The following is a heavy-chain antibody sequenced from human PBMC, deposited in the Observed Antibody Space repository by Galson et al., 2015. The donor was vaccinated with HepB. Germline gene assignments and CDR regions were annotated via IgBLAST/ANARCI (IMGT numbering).Heavy chain of an antibody. Sequence: SLRLSCAASGFTFSSYAMSWVRQAPGKGLEWVSAISGSGGSTYYADSVKGRFTISRDNSKNTLYLQMNSLRAEDTAVYYCAKDHQGSSSPSRGGLYSYYYGMDVWGQGTTVTVSS. J-gene: IGHJ6*02. CDR3: AKDHQGSSSPSRGGLYSYYYGMDV. D-gene: IGHD6-6*01. CDR1: GFTFSSYA. V-gene: IGHV3-23*01. CDR2: ISGSGGST.